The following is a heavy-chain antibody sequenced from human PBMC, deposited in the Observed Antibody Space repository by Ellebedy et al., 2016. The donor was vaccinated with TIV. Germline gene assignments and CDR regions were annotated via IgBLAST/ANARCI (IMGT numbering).Heavy chain of an antibody. Sequence: GESLKISCAASGFTFSNYVMSWVRQAPGKGLEWVSSIIGCVCNTYYADSVKGRFTISRDNSKNTLYLQMNSLRAGDTAVYYCARERRGVRWFDSWGQGTLVTVAS. CDR2: IIGCVCNT. D-gene: IGHD1-26*01. CDR1: GFTFSNYV. V-gene: IGHV3-23*01. CDR3: ARERRGVRWFDS. J-gene: IGHJ5*01.